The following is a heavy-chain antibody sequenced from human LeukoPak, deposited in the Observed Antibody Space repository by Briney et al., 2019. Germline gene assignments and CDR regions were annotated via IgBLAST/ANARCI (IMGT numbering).Heavy chain of an antibody. Sequence: HPGGSLRLSCAASGFTVSSNYMSWVRQAPGKGLEWVSVIFSGGNIYYADSVKGRFTISRDNSKNMLYLQMNSLRAEDTAVYFCARGGGLDVWGQGATVTVSS. V-gene: IGHV3-53*01. D-gene: IGHD3-16*01. J-gene: IGHJ6*02. CDR2: IFSGGNI. CDR1: GFTVSSNY. CDR3: ARGGGLDV.